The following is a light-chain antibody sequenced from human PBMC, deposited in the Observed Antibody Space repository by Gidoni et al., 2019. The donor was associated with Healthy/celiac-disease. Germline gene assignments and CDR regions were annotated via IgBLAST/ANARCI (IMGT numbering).Light chain of an antibody. CDR1: QSVSSSY. V-gene: IGKV3-20*01. CDR2: GAS. J-gene: IGKJ5*01. Sequence: EIVLTQSPGTLSLSPGERATLSCRASQSVSSSYLAWYQQKPGQAPRLIIYGASSRAAGIPNRFSGRGCGTDSTLIIRRLEDEDFAVYYCQQYGSTSTTFGQGTRLEIK. CDR3: QQYGSTSTT.